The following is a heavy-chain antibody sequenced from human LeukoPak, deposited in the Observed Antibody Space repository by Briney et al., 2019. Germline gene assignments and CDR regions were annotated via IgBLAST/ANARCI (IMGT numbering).Heavy chain of an antibody. Sequence: GGSLRLSCAASGFTFSSYWMHWVRQAPGKGLVWVSRINSDGSSTSYADSVKGRFTISRDNAKNTLYLQMNSLRAEDTAVYYGAGGFWRGGGGCTYSPYGMTFWGKGTRVTVSS. CDR3: AGGFWRGGGGCTYSPYGMTF. D-gene: IGHD3-3*01. CDR1: GFTFSSYW. V-gene: IGHV3-74*01. J-gene: IGHJ6*04. CDR2: INSDGSST.